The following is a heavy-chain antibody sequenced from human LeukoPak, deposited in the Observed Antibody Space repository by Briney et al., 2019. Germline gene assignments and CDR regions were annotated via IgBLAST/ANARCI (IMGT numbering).Heavy chain of an antibody. CDR1: GFTFSSCG. Sequence: GGSLRLSCAASGFTFSSCGMHWVRQAPGKGLEWVAVIWYDGSNKYYADSVKGRFTISRDNSKNTLYLQMNSLRAEDTAVYYCARDNMVRGVMYYYYYYYGMDVWGQGTTVTVSS. J-gene: IGHJ6*02. CDR2: IWYDGSNK. D-gene: IGHD3-10*01. CDR3: ARDNMVRGVMYYYYYYYGMDV. V-gene: IGHV3-33*08.